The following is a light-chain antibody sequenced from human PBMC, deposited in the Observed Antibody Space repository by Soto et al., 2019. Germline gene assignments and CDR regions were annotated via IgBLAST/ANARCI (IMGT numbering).Light chain of an antibody. CDR1: SRDVGGYNF. V-gene: IGLV2-14*01. J-gene: IGLJ2*01. CDR2: GVS. CDR3: YSAADNKLV. Sequence: QSVLTQPASVSGSPGQSITICCTGTSRDVGGYNFVSWYQHHPGKAPRLIIYGVSNRPSGVSNRFSGSKSGNTASLTISGLQAKDEADYDCYSAADNKLVFGGATKLTVL.